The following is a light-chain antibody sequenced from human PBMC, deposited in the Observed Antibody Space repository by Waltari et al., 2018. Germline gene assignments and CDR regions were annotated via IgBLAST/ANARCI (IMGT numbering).Light chain of an antibody. CDR3: CSYAGSNIRV. CDR1: SSDVGGYEL. J-gene: IGLJ3*02. CDR2: GVS. V-gene: IGLV2-11*01. Sequence: SALTQPRSVSESPGQSVTISCTGTSSDVGGYELVSWYQQHPGKAPKLIIYGVSQRPSGVPDRFSASKSGNTASLTISGLQAEDEADYYCCSYAGSNIRVFGGGTKVTVL.